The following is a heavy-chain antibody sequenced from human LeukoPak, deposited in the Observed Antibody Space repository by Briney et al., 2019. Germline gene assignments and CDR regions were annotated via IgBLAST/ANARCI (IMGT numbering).Heavy chain of an antibody. CDR1: GFTFSSYG. CDR2: IRYDGTNK. J-gene: IGHJ4*02. D-gene: IGHD5-18*01. Sequence: HPGGSLRLSCAASGFTFSSYGMHWVRQAPGKGLEWVAFIRYDGTNKYYADSVKGRFTISRDISKNTLYLQMNSLRAEDTALYYCAKDRRGYSQYYFDYWGQGTLVTVSS. V-gene: IGHV3-30*02. CDR3: AKDRRGYSQYYFDY.